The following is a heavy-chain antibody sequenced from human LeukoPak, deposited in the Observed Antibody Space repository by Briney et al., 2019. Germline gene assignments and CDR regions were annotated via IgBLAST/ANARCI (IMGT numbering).Heavy chain of an antibody. J-gene: IGHJ5*02. D-gene: IGHD6-19*01. CDR2: IYYSGST. CDR3: ARHGYSSGSLAWFDP. CDR1: GGSVSSYY. Sequence: SETLSLTCTVAGGSVSSYYWSWIRQPPGKGLEWMGYIYYSGSTNYNPSLKSRVTISVDTSKNQFSLKLSSVTAADTAVYYCARHGYSSGSLAWFDPWGQGTQVTVSS. V-gene: IGHV4-59*02.